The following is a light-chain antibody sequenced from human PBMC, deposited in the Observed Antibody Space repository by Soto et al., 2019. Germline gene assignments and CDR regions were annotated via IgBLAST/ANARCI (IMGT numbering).Light chain of an antibody. CDR2: GAS. V-gene: IGKV3-20*01. Sequence: EIVLTQSPGTLYLSPGERATLSCRASQSVSSSYLAWYQQKPGQTPRLLIYGASSRATGIPDRFSGSGSGKDFTLIISILEPEDFAVYYCQQYGSSPALTFGGGTKVDIK. CDR3: QQYGSSPALT. J-gene: IGKJ4*01. CDR1: QSVSSSY.